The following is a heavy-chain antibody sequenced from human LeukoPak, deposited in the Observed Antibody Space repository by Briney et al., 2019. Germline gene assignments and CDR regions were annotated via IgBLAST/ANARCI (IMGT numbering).Heavy chain of an antibody. CDR2: ISGSGGST. V-gene: IGHV3-23*01. Sequence: GGSLRLSCAASGFTFSSYAMSRVRQAPGKGLEWVSAISGSGGSTYYADSVKGRFTISRDNSKNTLYLQMNSLRAEDTAVYYCAKDGDYSSSSLYYYYYMDVWGEGTTVTVSS. D-gene: IGHD6-6*01. CDR3: AKDGDYSSSSLYYYYYMDV. J-gene: IGHJ6*03. CDR1: GFTFSSYA.